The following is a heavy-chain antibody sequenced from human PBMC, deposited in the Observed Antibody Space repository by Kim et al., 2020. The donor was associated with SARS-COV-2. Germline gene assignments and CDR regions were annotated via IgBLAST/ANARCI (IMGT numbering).Heavy chain of an antibody. D-gene: IGHD3-22*01. Sequence: GGSLRLSCATSGFTFRSHAMSWVRQAPGQGLQWVAGVSASGDGSIYAYSVKGRFSASRDNSKNTLYLQMSSLRADDTAMYYCARSVGAGIGYYYVDWGQGTLVAVSS. V-gene: IGHV3-23*01. CDR1: GFTFRSHA. J-gene: IGHJ4*02. CDR3: ARSVGAGIGYYYVD. CDR2: VSASGDGS.